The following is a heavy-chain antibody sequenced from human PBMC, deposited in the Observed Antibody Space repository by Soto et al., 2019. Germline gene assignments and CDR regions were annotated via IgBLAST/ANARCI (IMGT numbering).Heavy chain of an antibody. CDR2: IYHSGST. Sequence: SETLSLTCAVSGYSISSGYYWGWIRQPPGKGLEWIGSIYHSGSTYYNPSLKSRVTISVDTSKNQFSLKLSSVTAADTAVYYCARGKYSSSPGDYWGQGTLVTV. V-gene: IGHV4-38-2*01. CDR1: GYSISSGYY. D-gene: IGHD6-6*01. J-gene: IGHJ4*02. CDR3: ARGKYSSSPGDY.